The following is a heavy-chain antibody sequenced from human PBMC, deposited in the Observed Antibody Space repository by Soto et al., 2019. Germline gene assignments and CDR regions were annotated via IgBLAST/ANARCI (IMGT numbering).Heavy chain of an antibody. Sequence: SVKVSCKTSGSTFSTYSIVWVRQAPGEGLEWMGGIIPLFGTANYAQKFQDRVTITADKSTNTAFMELSSLKSEDTAMYYCASSSGNNYGVGTNYYLEYWGQGTLVTVS. D-gene: IGHD1-26*01. J-gene: IGHJ4*02. V-gene: IGHV1-69*06. CDR1: GSTFSTYS. CDR2: IIPLFGTA. CDR3: ASSSGNNYGVGTNYYLEY.